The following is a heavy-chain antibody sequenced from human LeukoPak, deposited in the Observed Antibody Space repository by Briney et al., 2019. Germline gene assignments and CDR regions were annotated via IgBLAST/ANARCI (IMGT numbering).Heavy chain of an antibody. CDR1: GYTFTSDG. J-gene: IGHJ3*02. V-gene: IGHV1-18*01. CDR3: ARVPPDYYDSSGYFEPFDI. Sequence: ASVKVSCKASGYTFTSDGISWVRQAPGQGLEGMGWISAYNGNTNYAQKLQGRVTMTTDTSTSTAYMELRSLRSDDTAVYYCARVPPDYYDSSGYFEPFDIWGQGTMVTVSS. D-gene: IGHD3-22*01. CDR2: ISAYNGNT.